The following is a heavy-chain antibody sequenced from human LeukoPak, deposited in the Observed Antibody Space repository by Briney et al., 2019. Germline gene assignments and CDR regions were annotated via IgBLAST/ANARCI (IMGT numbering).Heavy chain of an antibody. Sequence: ASVKVSCKVSGYTLTELSMHWVRQAPGKGLEWMGGFDPEDGETIYAQKFQGRVTMTEDTSTDTAYMELSSLRSEDTAVYYCATASGWRDGYPPPIDYLGQGTLVTVSS. J-gene: IGHJ4*02. D-gene: IGHD5-24*01. CDR2: FDPEDGET. CDR3: ATASGWRDGYPPPIDY. V-gene: IGHV1-24*01. CDR1: GYTLTELS.